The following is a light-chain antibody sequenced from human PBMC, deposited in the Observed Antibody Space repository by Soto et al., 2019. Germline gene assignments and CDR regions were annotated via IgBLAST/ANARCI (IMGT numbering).Light chain of an antibody. CDR3: AAWDDSLSGHVV. Sequence: QPVLTQPPSVSGTPGQRVTISCSGISSNVGSDFVYWYQQVPGTAPKLLIYDNDLRPSGVPDRFSGSKSATSASLAISGLRSEDEADYYCAAWDDSLSGHVVFGGGTKVTVL. CDR1: SSNVGSDF. CDR2: DND. J-gene: IGLJ2*01. V-gene: IGLV1-47*02.